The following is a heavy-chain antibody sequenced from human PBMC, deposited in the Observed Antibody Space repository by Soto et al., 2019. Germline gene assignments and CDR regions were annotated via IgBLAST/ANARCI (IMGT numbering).Heavy chain of an antibody. CDR3: AKGDYNWKYGWFDP. CDR1: GFTFDDYA. D-gene: IGHD1-7*01. CDR2: ISWNSGSI. V-gene: IGHV3-9*01. Sequence: SLSLSCAASGFTFDDYAMHWVRQAPGKGLEWVSGISWNSGSIGYADSVKGRFTISRDNAKNSLYLQMNSLRAEDTALYYRAKGDYNWKYGWFDPWGQGTLVTVSS. J-gene: IGHJ5*02.